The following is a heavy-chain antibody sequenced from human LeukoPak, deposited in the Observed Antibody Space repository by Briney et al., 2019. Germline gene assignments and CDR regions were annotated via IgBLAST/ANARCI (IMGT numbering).Heavy chain of an antibody. CDR1: GFTFSSYA. D-gene: IGHD5-18*01. CDR3: ARDPYSYGFPSEGMDV. V-gene: IGHV3-30*04. Sequence: GGSLRLSCAASGFTFSSYAMHWVRQAPSKGLEWVAVISYDGSNKYYADSVKGRFTISRDNSKNTLYLQMNSLRAEDTAVYYCARDPYSYGFPSEGMDVWGQGTTVTVSS. J-gene: IGHJ6*02. CDR2: ISYDGSNK.